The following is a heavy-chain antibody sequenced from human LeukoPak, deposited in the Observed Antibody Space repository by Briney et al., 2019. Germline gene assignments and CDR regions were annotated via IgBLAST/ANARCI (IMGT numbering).Heavy chain of an antibody. D-gene: IGHD3-10*01. CDR2: ISTSSIYI. V-gene: IGHV3-11*06. CDR3: ARSLWFGDSNLDY. Sequence: GGSLRLSCAASGFTFSDYYMSWIRQAPGKGLEWVSSISTSSIYIYYADSLKGRFTISRDNAKNSLYLQMSSLRAEDTAMYYCARSLWFGDSNLDYWGQGTLVTVSS. CDR1: GFTFSDYY. J-gene: IGHJ4*02.